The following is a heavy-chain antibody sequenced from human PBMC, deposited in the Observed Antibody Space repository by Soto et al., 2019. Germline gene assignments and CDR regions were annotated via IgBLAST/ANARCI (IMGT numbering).Heavy chain of an antibody. V-gene: IGHV1-24*01. D-gene: IGHD1-7*01. Sequence: ASVKVSCKVSGYTLTELSMHWVRQAPGKGLEWMGGFDPEDGETIYAQKFQGRVTMTEDTSTDTAYMELSSLRSEDTAVYYCARESLLPNYDGTPYYYYYYGMNVWGQGTTVTVSS. CDR1: GYTLTELS. CDR3: ARESLLPNYDGTPYYYYYYGMNV. J-gene: IGHJ6*02. CDR2: FDPEDGET.